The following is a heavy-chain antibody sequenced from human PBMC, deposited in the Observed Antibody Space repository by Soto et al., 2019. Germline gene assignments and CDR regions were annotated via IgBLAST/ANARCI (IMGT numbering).Heavy chain of an antibody. CDR2: IYYSGST. D-gene: IGHD3-10*01. J-gene: IGHJ4*02. CDR1: GGSISSGDYY. Sequence: SETLSLTCTVSGGSISSGDYYWSWIRQPPGKGLEWIGYIYYSGSTYYNPSLKSRVTISVDTSKNQFSLKLSSVTAADTAVYYCASSWPGLTSTFDYWAQGTLVTVSS. V-gene: IGHV4-30-4*01. CDR3: ASSWPGLTSTFDY.